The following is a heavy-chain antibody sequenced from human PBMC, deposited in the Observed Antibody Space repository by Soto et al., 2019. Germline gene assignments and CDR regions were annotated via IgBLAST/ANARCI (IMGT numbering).Heavy chain of an antibody. J-gene: IGHJ6*02. CDR2: IIPILGIA. CDR3: ARGETDCSGGSCYPQETGYYYYYGMDV. CDR1: GGTISSYT. V-gene: IGHV1-69*02. D-gene: IGHD2-15*01. Sequence: QVQLVQSGAEVKKLGSSVKVSCKASGGTISSYTIRWVRQAPAQGLEWMGRIIPILGIASYAQKFQGRVTIPADKSTSTAYMELSSLRSEDTAVYYCARGETDCSGGSCYPQETGYYYYYGMDVWGQGTTVTVSS.